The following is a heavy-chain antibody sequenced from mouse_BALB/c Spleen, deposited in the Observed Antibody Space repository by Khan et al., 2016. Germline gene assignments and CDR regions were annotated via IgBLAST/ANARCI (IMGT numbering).Heavy chain of an antibody. V-gene: IGHV9-3-1*01. CDR1: GYTFTNYG. D-gene: IGHD4-1*01. J-gene: IGHJ3*01. CDR3: ARGGANWDAFAY. CDR2: INTYTGEP. Sequence: QSQLVQSGPELKKPGETVKISCKASGYTFTNYGMNWVKQAPGKGLKWMGWINTYTGEPTYADDFKGRFAFSLETSASTTYLQINNLKNEDTATYFCARGGANWDAFAYWGQGTLVTVSA.